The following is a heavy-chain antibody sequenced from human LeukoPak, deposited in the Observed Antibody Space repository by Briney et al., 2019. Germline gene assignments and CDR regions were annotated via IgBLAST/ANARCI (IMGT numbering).Heavy chain of an antibody. J-gene: IGHJ4*02. Sequence: ASVKVSCKASGYTFTGYYMHWMRQAPGQGLEWMGWINPNSGGTNYAQKFQGRVTMTRDTSISTAYMELSRLRSDDTAVYYCARAAGSSSSEPTLIDYWGQGTLVTVSS. D-gene: IGHD6-6*01. CDR2: INPNSGGT. CDR1: GYTFTGYY. CDR3: ARAAGSSSSEPTLIDY. V-gene: IGHV1-2*02.